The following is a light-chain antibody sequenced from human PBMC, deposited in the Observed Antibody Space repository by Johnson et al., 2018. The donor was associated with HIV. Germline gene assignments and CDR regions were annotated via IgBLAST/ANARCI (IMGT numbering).Light chain of an antibody. CDR2: ENN. Sequence: QSVLTQPPSVSAAPGQKVTISCSGSNSNIGNNYVSWYQQLPGTAPKLLIYENNKRPSGIPDRFSGSQSGTSATLGIAGLPTGAEAAYYCGTWDNSLSTGAVFGTGTKVTVL. CDR3: GTWDNSLSTGAV. CDR1: NSNIGNNY. J-gene: IGLJ1*01. V-gene: IGLV1-51*02.